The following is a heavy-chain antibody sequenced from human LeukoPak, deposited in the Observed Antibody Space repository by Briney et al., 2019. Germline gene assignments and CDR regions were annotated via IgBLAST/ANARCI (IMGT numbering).Heavy chain of an antibody. V-gene: IGHV3-23*01. CDR1: GFTFSSYA. CDR2: ISGSGGST. D-gene: IGHD2-2*01. CDR3: AKSPYCSSTSCYHFDY. J-gene: IGHJ4*02. Sequence: PGGSLRLSCAASGFTFSSYAMSWVRQAPGKGLEWVSAISGSGGSTYYADSVKGRFTISRDSSKNTLYLQMNSLRAEDTAVYYCAKSPYCSSTSCYHFDYWGQGTLVTVSS.